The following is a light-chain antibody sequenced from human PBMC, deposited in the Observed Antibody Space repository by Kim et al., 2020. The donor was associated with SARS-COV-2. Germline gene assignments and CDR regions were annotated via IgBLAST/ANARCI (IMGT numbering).Light chain of an antibody. CDR3: SSYTSSSTYV. CDR2: DVS. CDR1: SSDVGAYNY. V-gene: IGLV2-14*03. J-gene: IGLJ1*01. Sequence: QSITISCTRTSSDVGAYNYVSWYQQHPGKVPKLMIHDVSKRPSGVSNRFSGSKSGNTASLTISGLQAEDEADYYCSSYTSSSTYVFGTGTKVTVL.